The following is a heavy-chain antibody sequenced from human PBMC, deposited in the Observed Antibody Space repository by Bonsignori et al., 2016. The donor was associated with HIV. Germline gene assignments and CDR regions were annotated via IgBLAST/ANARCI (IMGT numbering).Heavy chain of an antibody. CDR2: IIPIVGIA. V-gene: IGHV1-69*10. D-gene: IGHD4-17*01. Sequence: WVRQAPGQGLEWMGGIIPIVGIANYAQKFQGRVTITADKSTSTAYMELSSLRSEDTALYYCARGGGAYGDYGEYYFDYWGREPWSPSPQ. J-gene: IGHJ4*02. CDR3: ARGGGAYGDYGEYYFDY.